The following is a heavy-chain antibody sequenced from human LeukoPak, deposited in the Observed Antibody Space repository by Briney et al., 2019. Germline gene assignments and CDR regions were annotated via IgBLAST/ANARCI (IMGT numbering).Heavy chain of an antibody. CDR2: IRYDGSNK. CDR1: GFTFSSYG. J-gene: IGHJ4*02. V-gene: IGHV3-30*02. CDR3: AKQVRQWELLFIDY. D-gene: IGHD1-26*01. Sequence: AGGSLRLSCAASGFTFSSYGMHWVRQAPGKGLEWVAFIRYDGSNKYYADSVKGRFTISRDNSKNTLYLQMNSLRAEDTAVYYCAKQVRQWELLFIDYWGQGTLVTVSS.